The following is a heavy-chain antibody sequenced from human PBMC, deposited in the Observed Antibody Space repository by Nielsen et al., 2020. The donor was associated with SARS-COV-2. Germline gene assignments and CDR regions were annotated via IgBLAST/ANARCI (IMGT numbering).Heavy chain of an antibody. CDR1: GFTFGYAI. CDR2: IRSKTNNYDT. D-gene: IGHD2-21*01. Sequence: GGSLRLSCAASGFTFGYAIIHWVRHTSGKGLEWVGRIRSKTNNYDTSYAASVKGRFTISRDESKNMAYLQMSRLKTDDTAVNYCKHYYDMDVWGQGTTVTVSS. J-gene: IGHJ6*02. CDR3: KHYYDMDV. V-gene: IGHV3-73*01.